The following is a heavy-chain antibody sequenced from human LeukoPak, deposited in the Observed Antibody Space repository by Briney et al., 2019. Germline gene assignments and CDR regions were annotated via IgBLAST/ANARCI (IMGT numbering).Heavy chain of an antibody. CDR3: ARLNVWGSYRYDP. CDR2: IIPIFGTA. CDR1: GGTFSSYA. J-gene: IGHJ5*02. V-gene: IGHV1-69*05. Sequence: GASVKVSCKASGGTFSSYAISWVRQAPGQGLEWMGRIIPIFGTANYAQKFQGRVTITTDASTSTAYMELCSPRYQDTAVYYSARLNVWGSYRYDPWGQGTLVTVSS. D-gene: IGHD3-16*02.